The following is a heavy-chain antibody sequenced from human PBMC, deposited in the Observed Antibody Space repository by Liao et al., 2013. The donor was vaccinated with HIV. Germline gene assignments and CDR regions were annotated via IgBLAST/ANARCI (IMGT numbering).Heavy chain of an antibody. V-gene: IGHV4-34*01. CDR1: GGSFSGYY. Sequence: QVQLQQWGAGLLKPSETLSLTCAVYGGSFSGYYWTWIRQPPGKGLEWIGEINHSGNTNYNPSLESRVTISVDTSKNQFSLNLSSVTAADTAVYYCARESSHYDFSTGYNWFDPWGQGTLVTVSS. J-gene: IGHJ5*02. CDR2: INHSGNT. D-gene: IGHD3-3*01. CDR3: ARESSHYDFSTGYNWFDP.